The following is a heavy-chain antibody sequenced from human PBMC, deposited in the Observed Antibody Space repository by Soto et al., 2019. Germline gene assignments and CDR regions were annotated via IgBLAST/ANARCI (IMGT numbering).Heavy chain of an antibody. V-gene: IGHV1-3*01. J-gene: IGHJ6*03. D-gene: IGHD1-1*01. Sequence: ASVKVSCKASGYTFTSYAMHWVRQAPGQRLEWMGWINAGNGNTKYSQKFQGRVTITRDTSVSTAYMELSSLRSDDTAVYYCARDRNGGPPYYYYYMDVWGKGTTVTVSS. CDR3: ARDRNGGPPYYYYYMDV. CDR2: INAGNGNT. CDR1: GYTFTSYA.